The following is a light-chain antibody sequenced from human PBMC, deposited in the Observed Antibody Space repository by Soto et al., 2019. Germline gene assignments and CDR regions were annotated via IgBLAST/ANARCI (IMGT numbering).Light chain of an antibody. J-gene: IGKJ1*01. V-gene: IGKV3-15*01. CDR1: QSISAN. CDR2: GAS. CDR3: QQYNNWPRT. Sequence: EFVLTQYPGNLSLSPGDRATLSCRASQSISANLAWYQQKPGQTPRLLIYGASTRASGVPAKFSGSVSGTEGTITISSLKSEDCAVYYCQQYNNWPRTFGQGTKVDIK.